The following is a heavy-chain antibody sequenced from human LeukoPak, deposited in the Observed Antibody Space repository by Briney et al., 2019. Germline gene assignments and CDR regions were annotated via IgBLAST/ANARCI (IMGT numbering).Heavy chain of an antibody. J-gene: IGHJ4*02. CDR2: ISGNGGGT. D-gene: IGHD6-13*01. CDR3: AKSFGYSRSWFDY. CDR1: GFTFSSYA. V-gene: IGHV3-23*01. Sequence: GGSLRLSCAASGFTFSSYAMSWARQAPGKGLEWLSVISGNGGGTYYADSAKGRFTISRDNSKNTLYLQMNSLRAEDTAVYYCAKSFGYSRSWFDYWGQGTLVTVSS.